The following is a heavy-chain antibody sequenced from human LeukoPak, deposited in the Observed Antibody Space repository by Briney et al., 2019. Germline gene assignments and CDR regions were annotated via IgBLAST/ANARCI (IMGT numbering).Heavy chain of an antibody. CDR3: ARSGGYYDYVWGSYRSYAFDI. V-gene: IGHV1-2*06. CDR1: GYTFTGYY. D-gene: IGHD3-16*02. J-gene: IGHJ3*02. Sequence: ASVKVSCKASGYTFTGYYMHWVRQAPGQGLEWMGRINPKSGGTNYAQKFRGRVTMTRDTSISTAYMELSRLRSDDTAVYYCARSGGYYDYVWGSYRSYAFDIWGQGTMVTVSS. CDR2: INPKSGGT.